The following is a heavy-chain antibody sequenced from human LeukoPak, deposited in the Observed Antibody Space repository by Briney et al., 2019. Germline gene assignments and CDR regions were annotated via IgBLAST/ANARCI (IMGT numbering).Heavy chain of an antibody. CDR2: IYTSGST. Sequence: SETLSLTCTVSGGSISSYYWSWIRQPAGKGLEWIGRIYTSGSTNYNPSLKSRVTMSVDTSKNQFSLKLSSVTAADTAVYYCARDRVAAAGRFNWFDPWGQGTLVTVSS. CDR3: ARDRVAAAGRFNWFDP. CDR1: GGSISSYY. V-gene: IGHV4-4*07. J-gene: IGHJ5*02. D-gene: IGHD6-13*01.